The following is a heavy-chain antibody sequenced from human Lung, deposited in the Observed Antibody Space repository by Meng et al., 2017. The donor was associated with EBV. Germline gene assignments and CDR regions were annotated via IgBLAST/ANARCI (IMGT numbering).Heavy chain of an antibody. V-gene: IGHV4-34*01. CDR3: ARSTFDY. CDR2: INDSGST. J-gene: IGHJ4*02. D-gene: IGHD1-26*01. Sequence: VQLQQWGAGLLKPAETLFLTGAVYGGSFSGSFSGYYWSWIRQAPGKGLEWIGEINDSGSTDYNPSLKNRLTVSVDRSKSQFSLELSSVTAADTAVYYCARSTFDYWGQGTLVTVSS. CDR1: GGSFSGSFSGYY.